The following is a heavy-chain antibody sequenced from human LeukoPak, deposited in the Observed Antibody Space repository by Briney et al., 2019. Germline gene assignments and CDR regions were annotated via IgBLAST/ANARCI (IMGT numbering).Heavy chain of an antibody. V-gene: IGHV3-53*01. CDR3: NWSRGGGMDV. J-gene: IGHJ6*02. Sequence: GGSLRLSCAASGFTVTTNYMTWVRQAPGKGLEWVSVIYTGGSTYYADSVKGRFTISRDNSKNTLYLQMNSLRAEDTAVYCSNWSRGGGMDVWGQGTTVTVSS. CDR2: IYTGGST. CDR1: GFTVTTNY. D-gene: IGHD6-13*01.